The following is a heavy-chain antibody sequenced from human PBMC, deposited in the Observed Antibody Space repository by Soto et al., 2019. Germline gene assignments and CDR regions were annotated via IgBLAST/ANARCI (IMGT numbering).Heavy chain of an antibody. CDR2: IWYDGSNK. V-gene: IGHV3-33*01. Sequence: QVQLVESGGGVVQPGRSLRLSCATSGFTFSTYGMHWVRQAPGKGLEWVAVIWYDGSNKYYADSVKGRFTISRDNSKNTXXLQMNSLRAEDTAVYYCARVAFYFGSGSYSTHFDYWGQGTLVTVSS. CDR3: ARVAFYFGSGSYSTHFDY. J-gene: IGHJ4*02. D-gene: IGHD3-10*01. CDR1: GFTFSTYG.